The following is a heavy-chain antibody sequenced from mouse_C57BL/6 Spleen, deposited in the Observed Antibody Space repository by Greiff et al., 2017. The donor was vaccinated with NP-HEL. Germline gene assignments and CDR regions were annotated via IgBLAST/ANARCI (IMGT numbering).Heavy chain of an antibody. Sequence: VQLQQSGAELVRPGASVKLSCPASGFNIKDDYMHWVKQRPEQGLEWIGWIDPENGDTEYASKFQGKATITADTPSNTAYLQLSSLTSEDTAVYYCTTRYYSTWFAYWGQGTLVTVSA. CDR3: TTRYYSTWFAY. CDR2: IDPENGDT. V-gene: IGHV14-4*01. D-gene: IGHD2-5*01. CDR1: GFNIKDDY. J-gene: IGHJ3*01.